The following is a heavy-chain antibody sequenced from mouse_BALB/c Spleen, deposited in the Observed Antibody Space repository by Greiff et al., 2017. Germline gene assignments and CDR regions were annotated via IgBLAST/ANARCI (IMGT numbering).Heavy chain of an antibody. Sequence: QVQLKESGAELVRPGVSVKISCKGSGYTFTDYAMHWVKQSHAKSLEWIGVISTYYGDASYNQKFKGKATMTVDKSSSTAYMELARLTSEDSAIFYCARGYGNYDYAMDYWGQGTSVTVSS. CDR3: ARGYGNYDYAMDY. D-gene: IGHD2-1*01. CDR2: ISTYYGDA. J-gene: IGHJ4*01. CDR1: GYTFTDYA. V-gene: IGHV1S137*01.